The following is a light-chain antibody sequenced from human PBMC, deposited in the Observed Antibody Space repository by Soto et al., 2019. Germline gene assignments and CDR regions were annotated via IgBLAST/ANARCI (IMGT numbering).Light chain of an antibody. J-gene: IGKJ4*01. V-gene: IGKV1D-16*01. Sequence: DVQMTQSPSSLSASVGDRVTITCRASQDINSYLAWYQQKPGNAPKSLIYAASSLQTGVPSRISGSESGTDFTLTISILQPEDSATYCCQQSNIYPLTFGGGTKVDIK. CDR3: QQSNIYPLT. CDR2: AAS. CDR1: QDINSY.